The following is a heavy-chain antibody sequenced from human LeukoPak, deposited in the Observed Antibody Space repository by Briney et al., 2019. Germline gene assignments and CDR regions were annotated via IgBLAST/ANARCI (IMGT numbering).Heavy chain of an antibody. J-gene: IGHJ3*02. CDR2: IYYSGST. D-gene: IGHD2-15*01. V-gene: IGHV4-59*08. Sequence: SQTLSLTCTVSGGSISSDYWSWIRQPPGKGLEWIGYIYYSGSTNYNPSLKSRVTISLDTSKNQFSLKLSSMTAADTAVYYCARRVARGAFDIWGQGTMVTVSS. CDR1: GGSISSDY. CDR3: ARRVARGAFDI.